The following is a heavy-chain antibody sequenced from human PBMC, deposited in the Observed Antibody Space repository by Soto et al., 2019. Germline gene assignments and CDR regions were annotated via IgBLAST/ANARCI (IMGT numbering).Heavy chain of an antibody. Sequence: GGSLRLSCTVSGFVFSKAWMNWVRQAPGKGLEWVGRINSKTDGETIDYAAPVKGRFTISRDDSKNILYLQINSPKIEDTAVYYCATMATHNRDFHDFWGQGTLVTVSS. CDR1: GFVFSKAW. D-gene: IGHD1-1*01. J-gene: IGHJ4*02. CDR3: ATMATHNRDFHDF. CDR2: INSKTDGETI. V-gene: IGHV3-15*07.